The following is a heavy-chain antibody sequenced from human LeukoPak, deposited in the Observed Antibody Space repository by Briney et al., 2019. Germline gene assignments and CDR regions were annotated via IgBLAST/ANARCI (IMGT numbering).Heavy chain of an antibody. D-gene: IGHD6-6*01. J-gene: IGHJ2*01. Sequence: PSETLSLTCAVYGGSFSGYYWSWIRQPPGEGLEWIGEINHSGDTKYNPSLKSRVTIFVDTYKNQMSLKLTSMTAADTAVYFCARVAAPQRTYWYFNLWGRGALVPVSS. CDR1: GGSFSGYY. V-gene: IGHV4-34*01. CDR2: INHSGDT. CDR3: ARVAAPQRTYWYFNL.